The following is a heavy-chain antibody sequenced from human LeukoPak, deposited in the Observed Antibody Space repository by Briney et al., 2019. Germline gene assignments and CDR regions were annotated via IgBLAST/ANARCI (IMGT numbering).Heavy chain of an antibody. CDR3: ARSPPPLDYMDV. CDR1: GGSISNYY. D-gene: IGHD3-16*01. CDR2: IYDSDTT. Sequence: SETLSLTFAVSGGSISNYYWSWIRQPPGKALEWIGYIYDSDTTNYNPSLKSRVTISLDTSKNQFSLKLTSVTAADTAMYYCARSPPPLDYMDVWGKGTTVTVSS. V-gene: IGHV4-59*01. J-gene: IGHJ6*03.